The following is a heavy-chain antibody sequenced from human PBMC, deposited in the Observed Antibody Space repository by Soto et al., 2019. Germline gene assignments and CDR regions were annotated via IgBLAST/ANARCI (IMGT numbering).Heavy chain of an antibody. J-gene: IGHJ4*02. CDR3: ASIVVVPAAIRPQKGFDY. CDR1: GFTFSSYS. CDR2: ISSSSSYI. V-gene: IGHV3-21*01. Sequence: GGSLRLSCAASGFTFSSYSMNWVRQAPGKGLEWVSSISSSSSYIYYADSVKGRFTISRDNAKNSLYLQMNSLRAEDTAVYYCASIVVVPAAIRPQKGFDYWGQGTLVTVSS. D-gene: IGHD2-2*02.